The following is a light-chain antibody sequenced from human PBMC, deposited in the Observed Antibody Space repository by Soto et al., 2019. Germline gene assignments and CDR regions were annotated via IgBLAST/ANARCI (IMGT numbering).Light chain of an antibody. CDR2: GAS. CDR3: QQYGGSPIT. CDR1: QSVSRR. V-gene: IGKV3-20*01. Sequence: EVVLTQSPGTLSLSPGGRATLSCRASQSVSRRLAWYQQRPGQSPRLLISGASMRASGVPVRFMGSGSGTDFTLTITRLEPEDFAVYYCQQYGGSPITFGLGTRLEI. J-gene: IGKJ5*01.